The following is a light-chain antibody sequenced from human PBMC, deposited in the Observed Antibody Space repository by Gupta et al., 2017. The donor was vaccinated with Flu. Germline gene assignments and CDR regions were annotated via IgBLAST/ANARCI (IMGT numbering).Light chain of an antibody. CDR3: IQALQTPQT. V-gene: IGKV2-28*01. Sequence: DIVMTQSPLSLPVTPGEPASISCRSSQSLLHSNGYNYLDWYLQKPGQSPQLLIYLGSNRASGVPDRFSGSGSGTDFTLKIIRVEAEDVGVYYCIQALQTPQTFGQGTKVEIK. J-gene: IGKJ1*01. CDR2: LGS. CDR1: QSLLHSNGYNY.